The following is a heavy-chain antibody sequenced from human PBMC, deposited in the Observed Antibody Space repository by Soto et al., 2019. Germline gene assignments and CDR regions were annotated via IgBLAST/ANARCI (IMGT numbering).Heavy chain of an antibody. J-gene: IGHJ6*02. CDR1: GYSFTSYW. CDR2: IDPSDSYT. CDR3: ASFNPAANPYYYYYGMDV. V-gene: IGHV5-10-1*01. Sequence: PGESLKISCKGSGYSFTSYWISWVRQMPGKGLEWMGRIDPSDSYTNYSPSFQGHVTISADKSISTAYLQWSSLKASDTAMYYCASFNPAANPYYYYYGMDVWGQGTTVTVYS. D-gene: IGHD2-2*01.